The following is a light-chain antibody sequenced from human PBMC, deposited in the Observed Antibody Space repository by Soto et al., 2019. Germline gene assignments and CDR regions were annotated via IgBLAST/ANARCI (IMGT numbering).Light chain of an antibody. CDR1: QSISNY. V-gene: IGKV1-39*01. J-gene: IGKJ5*01. CDR3: DPSSSIPLP. CDR2: AAS. Sequence: DIQMTQSPSSLSASVGDRVTITCRASQSISNYLNWYQQKPGKAPKLLIYAASSLQSGVPSRFSGSGSGTDFTLTISRMQPEDFANENSDPSSSIPLPCGAGTRLDIK.